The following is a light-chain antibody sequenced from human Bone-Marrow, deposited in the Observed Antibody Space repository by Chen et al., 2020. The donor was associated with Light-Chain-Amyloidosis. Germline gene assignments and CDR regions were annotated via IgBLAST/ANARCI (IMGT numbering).Light chain of an antibody. J-gene: IGLJ2*01. CDR1: SSNTGARYA. CDR3: QSSDTSLSSRVI. V-gene: IGLV1-40*01. Sequence: QSVLTQPPSVSGAPGQRVTISCIVNSSNTGARYAIHLYQQIPGKAPKLLMDDDNIGASGVPDRISGARYGTSASLVIAGLQPDDEADYYCQSSDTSLSSRVIFGGGTKLTVL. CDR2: DDN.